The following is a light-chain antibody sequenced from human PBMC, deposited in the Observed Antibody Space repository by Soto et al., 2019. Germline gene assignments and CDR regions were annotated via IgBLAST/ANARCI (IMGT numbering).Light chain of an antibody. CDR3: SSYTSSATQVV. J-gene: IGLJ2*01. CDR1: SSDIGGYHY. Sequence: QSVLTQPASVSGSPGQSITITCTGTSSDIGGYHYVSWYQHHPGQAPNLLIYDVSNRPSWFSNRFSCSKSGNTASLTISGLLAEDEAFYCCSSYTSSATQVVFGGGTKLTVL. CDR2: DVS. V-gene: IGLV2-14*03.